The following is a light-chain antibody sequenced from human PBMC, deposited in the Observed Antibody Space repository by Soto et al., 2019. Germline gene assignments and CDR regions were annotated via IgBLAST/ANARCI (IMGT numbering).Light chain of an antibody. CDR1: QSVSTR. J-gene: IGKJ5*01. CDR2: DAS. Sequence: DIQMTQSPSSLSASVGDRVNIICRASQSVSTRLAWYQQKPGKAPKVLIYDASSWAGGVPSRFTGSGSGTEFTLTISCLQSEDFATYYCQQYYSYPPTFGQGTRLEIK. CDR3: QQYYSYPPT. V-gene: IGKV1-5*02.